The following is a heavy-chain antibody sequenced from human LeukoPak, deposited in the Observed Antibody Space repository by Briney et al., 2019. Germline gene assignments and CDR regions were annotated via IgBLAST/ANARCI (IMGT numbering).Heavy chain of an antibody. Sequence: GGSLRLSCAASGFMFSSYNMNWVRQAPGKGREWVSHITSSSSTIYYADSVKGRFTISRDNAKNSLYLQMNSLRDEDTAVYYCAQDCSGGTCYSSHWGQGTLVTVSS. CDR3: AQDCSGGTCYSSH. J-gene: IGHJ4*02. V-gene: IGHV3-48*02. D-gene: IGHD2-15*01. CDR2: ITSSSSTI. CDR1: GFMFSSYN.